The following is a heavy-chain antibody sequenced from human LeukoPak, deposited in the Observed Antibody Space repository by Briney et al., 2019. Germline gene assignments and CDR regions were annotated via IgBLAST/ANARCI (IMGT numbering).Heavy chain of an antibody. D-gene: IGHD3-10*01. CDR2: TSSSGSTI. CDR1: GFTFSDYY. Sequence: GGSLRLSCAASGFTFSDYYMSWIRQAPGKGLEWVSYTSSSGSTIYYADSVKGRFTISRDNDKNSMYLQMNSLRAEDTAVYYCARYSFGYYGSGSYYFDYWGQGTLVTVSS. CDR3: ARYSFGYYGSGSYYFDY. V-gene: IGHV3-11*01. J-gene: IGHJ4*02.